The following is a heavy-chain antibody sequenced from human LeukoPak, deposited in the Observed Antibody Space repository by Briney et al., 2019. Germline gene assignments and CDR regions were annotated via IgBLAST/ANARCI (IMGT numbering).Heavy chain of an antibody. J-gene: IGHJ5*02. V-gene: IGHV1-8*03. Sequence: GASVKVSCKASGYTFTSYDINWVRQATGQGLEWMGWMNPNSGNTGYAQKFQGRVTITRNTSISTAYMELSSLRSEDTAVYYCARGGIAVAGYRWFDPWGQGTLVTVSS. CDR2: MNPNSGNT. CDR1: GYTFTSYD. D-gene: IGHD6-19*01. CDR3: ARGGIAVAGYRWFDP.